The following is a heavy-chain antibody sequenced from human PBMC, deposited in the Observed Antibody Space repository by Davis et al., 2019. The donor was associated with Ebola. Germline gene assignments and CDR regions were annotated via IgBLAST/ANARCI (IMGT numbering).Heavy chain of an antibody. V-gene: IGHV3-23*01. CDR1: GFTFSSYA. CDR2: ISGSGGST. Sequence: GESLKISCAASGFTFSSYAMSWVRQAPGKGLEWVSAISGSGGSTYYADSVKGRFTISRDNSKNTLYLQMNSLRAEDTAVYYCAKGPHYYDSRGYIYYYYGMDVWGQGTTVTVSS. CDR3: AKGPHYYDSRGYIYYYYGMDV. J-gene: IGHJ6*02. D-gene: IGHD3-22*01.